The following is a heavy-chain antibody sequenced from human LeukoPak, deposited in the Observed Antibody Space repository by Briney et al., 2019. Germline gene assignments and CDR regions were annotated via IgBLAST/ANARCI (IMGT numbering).Heavy chain of an antibody. CDR1: GYTFTSYD. V-gene: IGHV1-8*03. Sequence: ASVKVSCKASGYTFTSYDINWVRQATGQGLEWMGWMNPNSGNTGYAQKFQGRVTITRNTSISTAYMELSSLRSEDTAVYYCARGQGSYYYDSSDAFDIWGQGTMVTVSS. CDR2: MNPNSGNT. CDR3: ARGQGSYYYDSSDAFDI. J-gene: IGHJ3*02. D-gene: IGHD3-22*01.